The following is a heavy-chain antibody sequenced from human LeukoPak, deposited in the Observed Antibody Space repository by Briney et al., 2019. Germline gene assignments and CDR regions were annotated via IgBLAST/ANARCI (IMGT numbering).Heavy chain of an antibody. Sequence: PSETLSLTCTVSGGSISSYYWSWIRQPPGKGLEWIGYIYYSGSTNYTPSLKSRVTISVDTSKNQFSLKLSSVTAADTAVYYCARSYRQAVAGTSGYVFDIWGQGTMVTVSS. J-gene: IGHJ3*02. D-gene: IGHD6-19*01. V-gene: IGHV4-59*08. CDR1: GGSISSYY. CDR2: IYYSGST. CDR3: ARSYRQAVAGTSGYVFDI.